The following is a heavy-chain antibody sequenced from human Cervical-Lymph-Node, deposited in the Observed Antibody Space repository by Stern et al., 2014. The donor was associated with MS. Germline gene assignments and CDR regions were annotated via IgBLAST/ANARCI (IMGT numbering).Heavy chain of an antibody. CDR1: GFTFSSYA. J-gene: IGHJ4*02. V-gene: IGHV3-23*04. Sequence: EVQLVESGGTLVQPGGPLRLSCAASGFTFSSYAMSWVRQAPGKGLEWVSVISGSDGSTFYADSVKGRFTISRDNSKNTLFLQMNSLRAEDTAVYYCAKVYGSGPFDYWGQGTLVTVSS. CDR2: ISGSDGST. D-gene: IGHD6-19*01. CDR3: AKVYGSGPFDY.